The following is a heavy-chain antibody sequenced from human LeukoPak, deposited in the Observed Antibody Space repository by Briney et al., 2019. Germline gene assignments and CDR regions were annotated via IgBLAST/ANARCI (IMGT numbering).Heavy chain of an antibody. J-gene: IGHJ5*02. CDR3: ARDYDILTGYYNLGWFDP. CDR2: ISAYNGNT. D-gene: IGHD3-9*01. V-gene: IGHV1-18*01. Sequence: ASVKVSCKASGYTFTSYGISWVRQAPGQGLEWMGWISAYNGNTNYAPKLQGRVTMTTDTSTSTAYMELRSLRSDDTAVYYCARDYDILTGYYNLGWFDPWGQGTLVTVSS. CDR1: GYTFTSYG.